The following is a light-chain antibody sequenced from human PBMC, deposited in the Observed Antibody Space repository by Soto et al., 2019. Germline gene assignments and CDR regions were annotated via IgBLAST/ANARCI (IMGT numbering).Light chain of an antibody. CDR2: EVS. V-gene: IGLV2-14*01. J-gene: IGLJ1*01. Sequence: QSVLTQPASVSGSPGQSITISCTGTSGDVGGYYYVSWYQQLPGKAPKLMISEVSNRPSGVSNRFSGSKSGNTASLTISGLQAEDEADYYCSSYTSSTNYVFGTGTKVTVL. CDR1: SGDVGGYYY. CDR3: SSYTSSTNYV.